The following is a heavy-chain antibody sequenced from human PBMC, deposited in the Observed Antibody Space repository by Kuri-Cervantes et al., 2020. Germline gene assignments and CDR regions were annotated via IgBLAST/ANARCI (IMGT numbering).Heavy chain of an antibody. J-gene: IGHJ4*02. CDR3: ARGHNIVVVPAAIPFDY. CDR2: IIPIFGTA. CDR1: GYTLTNLY. Sequence: SVKVSCKVSGYTLTNLYMHWVRQAPGQGLEWMGGIIPIFGTANYAQKFQGRVTITADKSTSTAYMELSSLRAEDTAVYYCARGHNIVVVPAAIPFDYWGQGTLVTVSS. V-gene: IGHV1-69*06. D-gene: IGHD2-2*01.